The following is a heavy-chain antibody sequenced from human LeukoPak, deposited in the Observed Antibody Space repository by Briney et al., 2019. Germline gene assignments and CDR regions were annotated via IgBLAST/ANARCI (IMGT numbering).Heavy chain of an antibody. D-gene: IGHD5-12*01. CDR2: IRYDRSNK. J-gene: IGHJ1*01. CDR1: GFTFSSYG. V-gene: IGHV3-30*02. CDR3: AKVGYGDYFQH. Sequence: GGSLRLSCAAPGFTFSSYGMHWVRQAPGKGLEWVAFIRYDRSNKYYADSVKGRFTISRDNSKNTLYLQMNSLRAEDTAVYYCAKVGYGDYFQHWGQGTLVTVSS.